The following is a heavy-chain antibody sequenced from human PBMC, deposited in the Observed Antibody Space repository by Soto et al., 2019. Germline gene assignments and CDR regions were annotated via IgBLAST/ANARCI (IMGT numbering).Heavy chain of an antibody. CDR2: ISPSGQTT. CDR3: ARHFGMVKDYYYYYGMDV. D-gene: IGHD3-3*01. J-gene: IGHJ6*02. Sequence: QLHLVKPGAEVKTPGASANLSCKAQADTFKNYYIHWLRQNPGQGLKCLGMISPSGQTTTNPQKFQGRVTMTRDTSTSTLYMELSNLISDDTAIYYCARHFGMVKDYYYYYGMDVWGQGTTVTVSS. CDR1: ADTFKNYY. V-gene: IGHV1-46*02.